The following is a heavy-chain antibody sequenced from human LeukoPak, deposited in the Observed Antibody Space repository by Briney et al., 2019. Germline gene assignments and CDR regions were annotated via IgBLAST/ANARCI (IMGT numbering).Heavy chain of an antibody. D-gene: IGHD4-11*01. CDR1: GDSISSSGYY. V-gene: IGHV4-39*01. CDR2: IYYSGSA. CDR3: ARPPTTGFPYYHMDV. J-gene: IGHJ6*03. Sequence: PSETLSLTCTVSGDSISSSGYYWRWIRQPPGKGLEWIGSIYYSGSAYYNPSLKSRVTMTVDTSKNQFSLKLSSVTAADTAVYYCARPPTTGFPYYHMDVWGKGTTVTVSS.